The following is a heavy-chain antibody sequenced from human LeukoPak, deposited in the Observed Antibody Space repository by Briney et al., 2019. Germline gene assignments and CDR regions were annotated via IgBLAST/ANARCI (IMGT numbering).Heavy chain of an antibody. Sequence: PGGSLRLSCAASGFTFSSYSMNWVRQAPGKGLEWVSSISSSSSYIYYADSVKGRFTISRDNAKNSLYLQMNSLKAEDTAVYYCAREYYYDSSGYYYAPQYFDYWGQGTLVTVSS. V-gene: IGHV3-21*01. CDR2: ISSSSSYI. D-gene: IGHD3-22*01. J-gene: IGHJ4*02. CDR1: GFTFSSYS. CDR3: AREYYYDSSGYYYAPQYFDY.